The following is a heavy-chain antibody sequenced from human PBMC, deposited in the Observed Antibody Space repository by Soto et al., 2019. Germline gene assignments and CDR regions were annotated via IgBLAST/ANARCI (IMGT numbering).Heavy chain of an antibody. D-gene: IGHD1-1*01. CDR2: IIPIFGTA. CDR1: GGTFSSYA. Sequence: QVQLVQSGAEVKKPGSSVKVSCKASGGTFSSYAISWVRQAPGQGLEWMGGIIPIFGTANYAQKFQGRVTITADESTSTAYMELSSLRSEDTAVYYCARDRIETGTGYYYGMDVWGQGTTVTVSS. J-gene: IGHJ6*02. V-gene: IGHV1-69*12. CDR3: ARDRIETGTGYYYGMDV.